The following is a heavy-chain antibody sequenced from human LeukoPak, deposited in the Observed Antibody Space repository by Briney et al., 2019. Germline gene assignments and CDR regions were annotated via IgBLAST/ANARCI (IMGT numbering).Heavy chain of an antibody. J-gene: IGHJ6*02. CDR3: ARSPSSGSYYNEDYYYGMDV. CDR2: IYPGDSDT. D-gene: IGHD3-10*01. CDR1: GYSFTTYW. Sequence: GESLKISCRGSGYSFTTYWIGWVRQMPGKGLEWMGIIYPGDSDTRYSPSFQGQVTISADKSISTAYLQWSSLKASDTAMYYCARSPSSGSYYNEDYYYGMDVWGQGTTVTVSS. V-gene: IGHV5-51*01.